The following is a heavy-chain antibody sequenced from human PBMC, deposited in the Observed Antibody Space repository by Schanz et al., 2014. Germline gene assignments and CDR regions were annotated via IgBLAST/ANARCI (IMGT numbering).Heavy chain of an antibody. V-gene: IGHV3-23*01. Sequence: EVQLLESGGGLVQPGGSLRLSCAASGFTFNIYAMGWVRQAPGKGLEWVSSIGGSDSNTHYADSVKGRFTISRDNSKNTLYLQMNSLRDEDTAVYYCAKYRGDYAHFDYWGQGTLVTVSS. CDR1: GFTFNIYA. D-gene: IGHD4-17*01. CDR3: AKYRGDYAHFDY. CDR2: IGGSDSNT. J-gene: IGHJ4*02.